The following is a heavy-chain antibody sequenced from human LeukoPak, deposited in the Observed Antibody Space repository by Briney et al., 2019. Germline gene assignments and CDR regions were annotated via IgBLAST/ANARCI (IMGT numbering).Heavy chain of an antibody. CDR3: AKEDRGFGDGLDI. CDR2: VQGGEDNM. D-gene: IGHD3-10*01. V-gene: IGHV3-30*02. Sequence: PGGSLRLSRVVSGLTFSHSVFHWVRQAPGKGLEWVAFVQGGEDNMYYADSVKGRFIISRDNSKNTVSLLMDSLRTEDTAVYYCAKEDRGFGDGLDIRGRGTPVTVSS. J-gene: IGHJ3*02. CDR1: GLTFSHSV.